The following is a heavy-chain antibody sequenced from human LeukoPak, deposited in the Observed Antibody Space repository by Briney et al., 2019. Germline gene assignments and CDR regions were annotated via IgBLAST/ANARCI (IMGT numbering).Heavy chain of an antibody. V-gene: IGHV3-30-3*01. J-gene: IGHJ4*02. CDR2: VSFDGSNT. D-gene: IGHD6-13*01. CDR3: ARFSSIWYGVGY. CDR1: GFTFSSYS. Sequence: PGGSLRLSCAASGFTFSSYSMHWVRQAPGKGLEWVAVVSFDGSNTYYADSVKGRFSISRDNGKNSLYLQMNSLRAEDTAVYYCARFSSIWYGVGYWGQGTLVTVSS.